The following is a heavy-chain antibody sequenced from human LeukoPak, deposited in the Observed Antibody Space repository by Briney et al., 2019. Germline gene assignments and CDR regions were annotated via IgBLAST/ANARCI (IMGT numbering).Heavy chain of an antibody. CDR1: GFTLISYE. V-gene: IGHV3-48*03. D-gene: IGHD6-19*01. J-gene: IGHJ4*02. Sequence: PGGALRLSCADSGFTLISYEMNWVRQAPGKGREWVSYISSSGSTIYYADSVKGRFTISRDNAKNSLYLQMNSLRAEDTAVYYCAKDQGYSSGCYTKSFDYWGQGTLVIVSS. CDR2: ISSSGSTI. CDR3: AKDQGYSSGCYTKSFDY.